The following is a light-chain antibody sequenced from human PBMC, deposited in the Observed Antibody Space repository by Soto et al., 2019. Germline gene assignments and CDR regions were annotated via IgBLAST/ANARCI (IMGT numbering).Light chain of an antibody. CDR3: QTWGTAVV. CDR2: LNSDGSH. Sequence: QSVLTQSPSASASLGPSVNLTCTLTSGHSSYAIAWHQQQPEKGPRYLMKLNSDGSHRTGDGIPDRFSCSSSGAERYLTRPSLQSEDEADCYCQTWGTAVVFGGGTKVTVL. V-gene: IGLV4-69*02. J-gene: IGLJ2*01. CDR1: SGHSSYA.